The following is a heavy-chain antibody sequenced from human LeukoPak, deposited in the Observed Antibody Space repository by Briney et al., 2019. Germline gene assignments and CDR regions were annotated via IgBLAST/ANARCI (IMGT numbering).Heavy chain of an antibody. D-gene: IGHD2-2*02. CDR3: ARAKRIVVVPAAIRWFDP. V-gene: IGHV4-30-2*01. CDR2: INHSGST. Sequence: PSETLSLTCAVSGGSISSGGYSWSWIRQPPGKGLEWIGEINHSGSTNYNPSLKSRVTISVDTSKNQFSLKLSSVTAADTAVYYCARAKRIVVVPAAIRWFDPWGQGTLVTVSS. J-gene: IGHJ5*02. CDR1: GGSISSGGYS.